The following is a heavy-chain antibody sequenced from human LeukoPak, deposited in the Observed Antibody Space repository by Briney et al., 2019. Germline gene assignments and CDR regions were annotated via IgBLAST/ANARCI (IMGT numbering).Heavy chain of an antibody. CDR3: ATDDYRGLGY. CDR2: IIQDGTGT. CDR1: GITFRNYW. J-gene: IGHJ4*02. V-gene: IGHV3-74*01. Sequence: GGSLRLSCAASGITFRNYWMHWVRQTPVKGRVWVSHIIQDGTGTFYADSVKGRFTISRDNAKNTLYLQMNNLRAEDTAVYYCATDDYRGLGYWGQGTLVTVSS. D-gene: IGHD3-16*01.